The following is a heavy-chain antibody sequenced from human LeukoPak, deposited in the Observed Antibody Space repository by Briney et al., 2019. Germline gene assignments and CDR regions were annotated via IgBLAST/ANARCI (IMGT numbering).Heavy chain of an antibody. CDR3: AKDSFVGALDAFDI. J-gene: IGHJ3*02. Sequence: GGSLRLSCAASGFTFDDYAMHWVRQAPGKGLEWVSGISWNSGSIGYADSVKGRFTISRDNAKNSLYLQMNSLRAEDTALYYCAKDSFVGALDAFDIWGQGTMVTVSS. CDR2: ISWNSGSI. V-gene: IGHV3-9*01. CDR1: GFTFDDYA. D-gene: IGHD1-26*01.